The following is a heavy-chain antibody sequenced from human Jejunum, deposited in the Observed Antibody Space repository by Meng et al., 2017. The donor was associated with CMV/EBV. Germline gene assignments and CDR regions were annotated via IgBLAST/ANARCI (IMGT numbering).Heavy chain of an antibody. CDR2: ISGSGGTS. CDR3: AKDRRITTTVLIISSFDY. V-gene: IGHV3-23*01. CDR1: TLSSHA. D-gene: IGHD3-22*01. J-gene: IGHJ4*02. Sequence: TLSSHARSWVRQAPGKGLEWVSGISGSGGTSKYTDSVKGRFNTSRDNSKNTVYLEMSSLRAEDTAIYYCAKDRRITTTVLIISSFDYWGQGTLVTVSS.